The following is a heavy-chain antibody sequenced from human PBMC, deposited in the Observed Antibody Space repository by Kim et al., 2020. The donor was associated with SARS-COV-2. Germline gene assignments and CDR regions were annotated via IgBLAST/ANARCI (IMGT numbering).Heavy chain of an antibody. V-gene: IGHV3-23*01. D-gene: IGHD2-21*02. J-gene: IGHJ4*02. CDR3: AKARKCGGDCYYDY. CDR1: GFTFSSYA. CDR2: IGGSGGST. Sequence: GGSLRLSCAASGFTFSSYAMSWVRQAPGKGLEWVSAIGGSGGSTYYADSVKGRFTISRDNSKNTLYLQMNSLRAEDTAVYYCAKARKCGGDCYYDYWGQGTLVTVSS.